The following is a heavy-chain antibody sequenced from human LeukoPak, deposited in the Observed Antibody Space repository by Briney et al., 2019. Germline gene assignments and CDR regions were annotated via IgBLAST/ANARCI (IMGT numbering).Heavy chain of an antibody. V-gene: IGHV3-23*01. CDR3: AKDALDYYDSSGYYFNWFDP. CDR1: GFTFSSYA. J-gene: IGHJ5*02. Sequence: PGGSLRLSCAASGFTFSSYAMSWVRQAPGKGLEWVSAISGSGGSTYYADSVKGRFTISRDNSKNTLYLQMNSLRAEDTAVYYCAKDALDYYDSSGYYFNWFDPWGQGTLVTVSS. D-gene: IGHD3-22*01. CDR2: ISGSGGST.